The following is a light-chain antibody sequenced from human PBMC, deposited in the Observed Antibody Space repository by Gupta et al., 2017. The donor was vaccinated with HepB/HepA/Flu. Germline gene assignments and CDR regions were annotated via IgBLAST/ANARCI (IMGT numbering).Light chain of an antibody. CDR3: QQYDGSSFT. CDR1: QSVSTAY. CDR2: SAS. J-gene: IGKJ2*01. V-gene: IGKV3-20*01. Sequence: SVLTQSPGTLSLSPGERATLSCRASQSVSTAYLAWYQQKPGQAPRLLIHSASSRATGVPNRFSGSGSGTDFTLTINRLEPGDFAVYYCQQYDGSSFTFGQGTKLDIK.